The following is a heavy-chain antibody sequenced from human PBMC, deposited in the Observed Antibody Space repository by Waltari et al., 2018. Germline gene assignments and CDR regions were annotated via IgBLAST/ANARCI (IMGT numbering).Heavy chain of an antibody. CDR2: ISSSGSTI. J-gene: IGHJ4*02. Sequence: EVQLVESGGGLVQPGGSLRLSCAASGFTFSSYEMNWVRQAPGKGLEWVSYISSSGSTIYYADSVKGRFTISRDNAKNSLYLQMNSLRAEDTAVYYCAGLGPSGYWNYWGQGTLVTVSS. CDR3: AGLGPSGYWNY. CDR1: GFTFSSYE. V-gene: IGHV3-48*03. D-gene: IGHD3-3*01.